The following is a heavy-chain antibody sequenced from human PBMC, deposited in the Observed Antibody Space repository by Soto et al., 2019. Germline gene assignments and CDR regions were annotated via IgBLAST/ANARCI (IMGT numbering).Heavy chain of an antibody. Sequence: SETLSLTCTVSGGSIISTFYYWGWLRQPPGRGLEWIANIHYSGETHYSPSLKSRVAISVDTSKSQFSLTLDPVTAADTAVYYCARRPDFRDHGWFDPWGQGILVTVSS. CDR1: GGSIISTFYY. V-gene: IGHV4-39*01. D-gene: IGHD4-17*01. CDR3: ARRPDFRDHGWFDP. J-gene: IGHJ5*02. CDR2: IHYSGET.